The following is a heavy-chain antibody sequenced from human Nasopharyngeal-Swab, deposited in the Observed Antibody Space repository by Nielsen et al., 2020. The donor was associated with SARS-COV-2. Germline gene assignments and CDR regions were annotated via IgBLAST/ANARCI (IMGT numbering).Heavy chain of an antibody. CDR3: ARILTIFGVVASYYFDY. CDR1: GGSISSYY. V-gene: IGHV4-59*01. CDR2: IYYSGST. Sequence: SETLSLTCTVSGGSISSYYWSWIRQPPGKGLEWIGYIYYSGSTNYNPSLKSRVTISVDTSKNQFSLKLSSVTAADTAVYHCARILTIFGVVASYYFDYWGQGTLVTVSS. J-gene: IGHJ4*02. D-gene: IGHD3-3*01.